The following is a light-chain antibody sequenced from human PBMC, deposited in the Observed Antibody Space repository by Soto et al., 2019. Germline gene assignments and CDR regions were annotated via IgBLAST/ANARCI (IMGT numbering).Light chain of an antibody. J-gene: IGKJ2*01. CDR2: AAS. CDR1: QGISSW. V-gene: IGKV1-12*01. Sequence: DIQMTQSPSSVSASVGDRVTITCRASQGISSWLARYQQKPGKAPKLLIYAASSLQSGVPSRFSGSGSGTDFTLTISSLQPEDFATYYCQQAHSFPRTFGQGTKLEIK. CDR3: QQAHSFPRT.